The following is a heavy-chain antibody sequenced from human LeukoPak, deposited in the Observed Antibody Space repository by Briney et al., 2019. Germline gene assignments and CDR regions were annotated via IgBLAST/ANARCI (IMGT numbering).Heavy chain of an antibody. CDR1: NDSISSSINY. Sequence: PSETLSLTCTVSNDSISSSINYWGWIRQPPGKGLEWIGTIYHSGSAYYNPSLKSRVTISVSTSKNQFSLRLTSVTATDSAAYYCARSVAVAGTFEYWGQGTPVTVSS. J-gene: IGHJ4*02. CDR2: IYHSGSA. D-gene: IGHD6-19*01. CDR3: ARSVAVAGTFEY. V-gene: IGHV4-39*01.